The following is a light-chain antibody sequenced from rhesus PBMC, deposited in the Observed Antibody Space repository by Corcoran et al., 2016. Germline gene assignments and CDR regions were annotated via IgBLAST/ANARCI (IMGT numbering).Light chain of an antibody. Sequence: DIQMTQSPSSLSASVGDTVTITCRASQGISNNLSWFQQKPGKVHKLLIYAESSLESGVPSRFSGSGYGTEFTLTISSRQPDDFATYYGLQHDIYPLTFGGGTKVEI. J-gene: IGKJ4*01. CDR2: AES. V-gene: IGKV1-28*02. CDR1: QGISNN. CDR3: LQHDIYPLT.